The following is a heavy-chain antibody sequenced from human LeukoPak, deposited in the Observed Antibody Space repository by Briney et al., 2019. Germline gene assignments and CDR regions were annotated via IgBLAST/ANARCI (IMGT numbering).Heavy chain of an antibody. CDR3: ARDQNPLLGVFDF. V-gene: IGHV3-21*01. CDR2: ISSSGNYI. Sequence: GGSLRLSCVVSGFTLSTYTINWVRQAPGKGLEWVSSISSSGNYIYYADSVKGRFTTSKDNAKNSVYLQMDSLRAADTAVYYCARDQNPLLGVFDFWGQGTLVAVSS. D-gene: IGHD2-8*02. J-gene: IGHJ4*02. CDR1: GFTLSTYT.